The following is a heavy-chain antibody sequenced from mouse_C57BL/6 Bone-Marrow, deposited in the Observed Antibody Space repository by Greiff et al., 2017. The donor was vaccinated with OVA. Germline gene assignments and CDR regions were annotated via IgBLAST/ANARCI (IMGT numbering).Heavy chain of an antibody. CDR2: IYPRSGNT. V-gene: IGHV1-81*01. CDR1: GYTFTSYG. J-gene: IGHJ1*03. CDR3: ARGGPGTLHWYFDV. Sequence: VQLQQSGAELARPGASVKLSCKASGYTFTSYGISWVKQRTGQGLEWIGEIYPRSGNTYYNEKFKGKATLTADKSSSTAYMELRSLTSEDSAVYFCARGGPGTLHWYFDVWGTGTTVTVSS. D-gene: IGHD4-1*01.